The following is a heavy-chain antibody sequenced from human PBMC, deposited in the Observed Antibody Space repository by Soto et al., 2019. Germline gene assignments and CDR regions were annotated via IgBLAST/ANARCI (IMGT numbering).Heavy chain of an antibody. J-gene: IGHJ4*02. CDR2: ISSGRVTT. Sequence: PVGSLRLSCVASGFTFSSYGMNWVRQAPGKGLEWVSYISSGRVTTNYADSVKGRFTISRDNAKSSLYLQLNSLRDDDTAVYYCARGGAARPDYWGQGALVTVSS. V-gene: IGHV3-48*02. CDR1: GFTFSSYG. CDR3: ARGGAARPDY. D-gene: IGHD2-15*01.